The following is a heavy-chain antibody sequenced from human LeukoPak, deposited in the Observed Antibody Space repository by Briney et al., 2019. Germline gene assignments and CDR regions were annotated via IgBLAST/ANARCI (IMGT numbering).Heavy chain of an antibody. CDR2: IIPIFGTA. CDR1: GGTFSGNA. Sequence: SVKVSCKASGGTFSGNAISWVRQAPGQGLEWMGGIIPIFGTANYAQKFQGRVTITADESTSAAYMELSSLRSEDTAVYYCARPTTAGDSSGYLYYFDYWGQGTLVTVSS. D-gene: IGHD3-22*01. J-gene: IGHJ4*02. CDR3: ARPTTAGDSSGYLYYFDY. V-gene: IGHV1-69*01.